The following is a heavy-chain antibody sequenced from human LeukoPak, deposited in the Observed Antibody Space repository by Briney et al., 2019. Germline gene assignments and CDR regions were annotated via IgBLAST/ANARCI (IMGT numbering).Heavy chain of an antibody. V-gene: IGHV3-15*01. D-gene: IGHD1-26*01. CDR1: GFTFSSYW. Sequence: PGGSLRLSCAASGFTFSSYWMSWVRQTPGTGLEWVGLIKSKTDGGTIDYAAPVKGRFTISRDDSKNTLYLQMNSLKTEDTAVYYCTTERSGSFPYWGQGALVTVSS. J-gene: IGHJ4*02. CDR3: TTERSGSFPY. CDR2: IKSKTDGGTI.